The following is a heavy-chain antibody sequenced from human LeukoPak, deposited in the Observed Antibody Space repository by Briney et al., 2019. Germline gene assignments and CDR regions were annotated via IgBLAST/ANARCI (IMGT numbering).Heavy chain of an antibody. CDR1: GFTFSSYA. Sequence: PGGSLRLSCAASGFTFSSYAMSWVRRAPGKGLEGVSAISGSGGSTDYEEAVKGLFTYYRDNSKNLLYLHMNGVRAEETDVYYCEKDVVVVAATTTCFDYWGQGTLVTVSS. D-gene: IGHD2-15*01. J-gene: IGHJ4*02. V-gene: IGHV3-23*01. CDR2: ISGSGGST. CDR3: EKDVVVVAATTTCFDY.